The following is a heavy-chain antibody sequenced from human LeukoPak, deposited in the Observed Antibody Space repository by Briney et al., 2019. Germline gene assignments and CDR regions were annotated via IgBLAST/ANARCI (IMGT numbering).Heavy chain of an antibody. CDR3: ARAGGSIAAHIDY. CDR2: ISSSSSYI. D-gene: IGHD6-6*01. J-gene: IGHJ4*02. V-gene: IGHV3-21*01. Sequence: GGSLRLSCAASGFTFSSYSMNWVRQAPGKGLEWVSSISSSSSYIYYADSVKGRFTISRDNAKNSLCLQMNSLRAEDTAVYYCARAGGSIAAHIDYWGQGTLVTVSS. CDR1: GFTFSSYS.